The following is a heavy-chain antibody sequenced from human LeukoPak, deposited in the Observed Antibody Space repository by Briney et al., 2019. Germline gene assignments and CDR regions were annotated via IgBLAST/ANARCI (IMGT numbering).Heavy chain of an antibody. CDR3: ARETMLAGFASGLGFNY. D-gene: IGHD6-19*01. CDR2: IHGSGNT. CDR1: GGSISSWY. J-gene: IGHJ4*02. V-gene: IGHV4-59*01. Sequence: SETLSLTCTVSGGSISSWYWSWIRQPPGKGLEWIGNIHGSGNTNYNPSLKSRLSMSLDTSRNQFSLNLTSVTAADTATYYCARETMLAGFASGLGFNYRGQGILVIVSS.